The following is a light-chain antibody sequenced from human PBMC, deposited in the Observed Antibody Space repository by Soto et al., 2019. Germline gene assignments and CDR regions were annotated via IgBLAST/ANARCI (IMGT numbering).Light chain of an antibody. Sequence: EIVLTQSPATLSVSPGERVILSCRASQSVDISLAWYQQKPGQAPRLLIYGASTRATDIPARFSGSGSGTEFTLTISSLQSEDFAVYYCQQYNNWPPITFGQGTRLEIK. CDR3: QQYNNWPPIT. CDR2: GAS. V-gene: IGKV3-15*01. J-gene: IGKJ5*01. CDR1: QSVDIS.